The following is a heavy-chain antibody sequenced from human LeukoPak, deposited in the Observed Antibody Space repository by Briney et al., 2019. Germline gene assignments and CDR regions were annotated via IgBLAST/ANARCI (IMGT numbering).Heavy chain of an antibody. CDR1: GFTFSSYA. CDR2: ISYDGSNK. CDR3: AKDQPFGGYSEALDY. D-gene: IGHD3-10*01. Sequence: PGGSLRLSCAASGFTFSSYAMHWVRQAPGKGLEWVAVISYDGSNKYYADSVKGRFTISRDNSKNTLYLQMNSLRAEDTAVYYCAKDQPFGGYSEALDYWGQGTLVTVSS. J-gene: IGHJ4*02. V-gene: IGHV3-30-3*01.